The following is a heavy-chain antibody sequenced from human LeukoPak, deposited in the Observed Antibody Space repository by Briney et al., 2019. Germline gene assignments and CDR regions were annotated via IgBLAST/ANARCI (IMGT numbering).Heavy chain of an antibody. J-gene: IGHJ5*02. Sequence: ASVKVSCKVSGYTLTELSMHWVRQAPGKGLEWMGGFDTEDGGTIYAQKFQGRVTMTEATSTDTAYMELSSLRSEDTAVYYCATELGNYGELGFDPWGQGTLVTVSS. CDR1: GYTLTELS. CDR2: FDTEDGGT. V-gene: IGHV1-24*01. D-gene: IGHD1-7*01. CDR3: ATELGNYGELGFDP.